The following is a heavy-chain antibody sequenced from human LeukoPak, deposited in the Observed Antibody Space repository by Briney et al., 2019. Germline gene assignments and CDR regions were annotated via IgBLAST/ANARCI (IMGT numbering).Heavy chain of an antibody. CDR2: IYYSGST. J-gene: IGHJ3*02. CDR1: GGSISSGDYY. V-gene: IGHV4-30-4*01. D-gene: IGHD2/OR15-2a*01. Sequence: MPSETLSLTCTVSGGSISSGDYYWSWIRQPPGKGLEWIGYIYYSGSTYYNPSLKSRVTISVDTSKNQFSLKLSSVTAADTAVHYCARDAIYFGAFDIWGQGTMVTVSS. CDR3: ARDAIYFGAFDI.